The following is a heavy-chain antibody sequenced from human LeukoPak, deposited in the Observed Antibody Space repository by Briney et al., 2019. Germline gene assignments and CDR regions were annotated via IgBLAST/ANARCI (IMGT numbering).Heavy chain of an antibody. V-gene: IGHV4-4*07. D-gene: IGHD3-22*01. CDR2: ISTSGST. CDR3: ARDGLDYYDSSGIDY. Sequence: SETLSLTCTVSGGSIGSYFWSWIRQPAGEGLEWIGRISTSGSTNYKSSLKSRVSMSIDTSKNQFSLKLSSVTAADTAVYCCARDGLDYYDSSGIDYWGQGTLVTVSS. CDR1: GGSIGSYF. J-gene: IGHJ4*02.